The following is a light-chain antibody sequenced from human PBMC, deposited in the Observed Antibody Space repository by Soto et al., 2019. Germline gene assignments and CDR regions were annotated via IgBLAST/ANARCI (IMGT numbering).Light chain of an antibody. V-gene: IGLV1-40*01. J-gene: IGLJ1*01. CDR2: GNS. Sequence: QSALTQPPSVSGAPGQRVTISCTGSNSNIGAGYDVHWYQQLPGTAPKLLIYGNSNRPSGVPDRFSDSKSATSASLAITGLQAEDEADYYCPSYDSSLSGYVFGTGTKVTVL. CDR1: NSNIGAGYD. CDR3: PSYDSSLSGYV.